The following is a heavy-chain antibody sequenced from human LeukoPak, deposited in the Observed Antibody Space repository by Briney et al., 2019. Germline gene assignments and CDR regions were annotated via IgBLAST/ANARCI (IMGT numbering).Heavy chain of an antibody. CDR2: IYYSGST. Sequence: SETLSLTCTVSGGSISSYYWSWIRQPPGKGLEWIGYIYYSGSTNYNPSLKSRVTISVDTSKNQFSLKLSSVTAADTAVYYCARDGEGYSYGSDYYYMDVWGKGTTVTVSS. J-gene: IGHJ6*03. D-gene: IGHD5-18*01. V-gene: IGHV4-59*01. CDR1: GGSISSYY. CDR3: ARDGEGYSYGSDYYYMDV.